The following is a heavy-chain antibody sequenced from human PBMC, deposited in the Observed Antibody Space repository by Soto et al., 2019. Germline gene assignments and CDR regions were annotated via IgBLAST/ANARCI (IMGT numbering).Heavy chain of an antibody. D-gene: IGHD6-19*01. CDR3: AKVGGASCWSVSGWDV. J-gene: IGHJ6*04. CDR1: GFTFGSYA. CDR2: ISNSGDST. V-gene: IGHV3-23*01. Sequence: PGGSLRLSCAASGFTFGSYAMTWVRQAPGKGLEWVSDISNSGDSTYYADSVKGRFTISRDNSKNTLYLQMNSLRAEDTAVYYCAKVGGASCWSVSGWDVWGKGIRVTVSS.